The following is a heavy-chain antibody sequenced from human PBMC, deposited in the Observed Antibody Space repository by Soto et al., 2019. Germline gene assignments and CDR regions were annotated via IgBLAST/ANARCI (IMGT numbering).Heavy chain of an antibody. Sequence: SETLSLTCTVSGGSISSGDYYWSWIRQPPGKGLEWIGYIYYSGSTYYNPSLKSRVTISVDTSKNQFSLKLSSVTAADTAVYSCAREVRGGLTGSWYAVYYYYYYGMDVWGQGTTVTVSS. CDR1: GGSISSGDYY. V-gene: IGHV4-30-4*01. J-gene: IGHJ6*02. CDR3: AREVRGGLTGSWYAVYYYYYYGMDV. D-gene: IGHD6-13*01. CDR2: IYYSGST.